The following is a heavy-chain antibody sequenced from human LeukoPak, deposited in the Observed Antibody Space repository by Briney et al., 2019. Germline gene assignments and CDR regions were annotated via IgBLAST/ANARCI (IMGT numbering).Heavy chain of an antibody. Sequence: PSETLSLTCAVYGGSFSGYYWSGIRQPPGKGLEWIGEINHSGSTNYNPSLKSRVTISVDTSKNQFSLKLSSVTAADTAVYYCARVMTVTTFEAFDIWGQGTMVTVSS. D-gene: IGHD4-17*01. J-gene: IGHJ3*02. CDR3: ARVMTVTTFEAFDI. V-gene: IGHV4-34*01. CDR2: INHSGST. CDR1: GGSFSGYY.